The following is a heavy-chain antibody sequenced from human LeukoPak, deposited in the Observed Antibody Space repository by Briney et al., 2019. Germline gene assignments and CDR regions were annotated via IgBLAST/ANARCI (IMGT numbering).Heavy chain of an antibody. J-gene: IGHJ4*02. Sequence: AGGSLRLSCAASGFTFSSYAMSWVRQAPGKGLEWVSAISGSGGSTYYADSVKGRFTISRDNSKNTLYLQMNSLRAEDTAVYYCAKLGIAVAGTSPFDYWGQGTLVTVSS. CDR3: AKLGIAVAGTSPFDY. V-gene: IGHV3-23*01. CDR1: GFTFSSYA. D-gene: IGHD6-19*01. CDR2: ISGSGGST.